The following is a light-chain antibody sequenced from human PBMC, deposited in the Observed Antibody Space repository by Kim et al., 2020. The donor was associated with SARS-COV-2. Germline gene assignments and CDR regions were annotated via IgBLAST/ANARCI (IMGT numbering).Light chain of an antibody. V-gene: IGKV1-39*01. CDR1: QSISSY. CDR2: AAS. CDR3: QQSYSTPQT. J-gene: IGKJ2*01. Sequence: SASVGDRVTMTCRASQSISSYLNWYQQKPGKAPKLLIYAASSLQSGVPSRFSGSGSGTDFTLTISSLQPEDFATYYCQQSYSTPQTFGQGTKLEI.